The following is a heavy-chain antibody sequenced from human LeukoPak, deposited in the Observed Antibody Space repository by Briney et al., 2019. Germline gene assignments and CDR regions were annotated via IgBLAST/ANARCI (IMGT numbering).Heavy chain of an antibody. CDR2: INHSGIT. V-gene: IGHV4-34*01. Sequence: SETLSLTCAVYGGSFSGYYWSWIRQPPGKGLEWIGEINHSGITNYNPSLKSRVTISVDTSKNQFSLKLSSVTAADTAVYYCARGRGYYYPFDYWGQGTLVTVSS. D-gene: IGHD3-22*01. J-gene: IGHJ4*02. CDR1: GGSFSGYY. CDR3: ARGRGYYYPFDY.